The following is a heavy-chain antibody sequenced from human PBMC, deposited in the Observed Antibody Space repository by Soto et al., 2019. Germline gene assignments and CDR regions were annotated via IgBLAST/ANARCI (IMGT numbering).Heavy chain of an antibody. CDR1: GGTFSSYT. Sequence: ASVKVSCKASGGTFSSYTISWVRQAPGQGPEWMGRIIPILGIANYAQKFQGRVTITADKSTSTAYMELSSLRSEDTAVYYCARPGIAVAGTSWYFDLWGRGTLVTVSS. J-gene: IGHJ2*01. CDR3: ARPGIAVAGTSWYFDL. CDR2: IIPILGIA. D-gene: IGHD6-19*01. V-gene: IGHV1-69*02.